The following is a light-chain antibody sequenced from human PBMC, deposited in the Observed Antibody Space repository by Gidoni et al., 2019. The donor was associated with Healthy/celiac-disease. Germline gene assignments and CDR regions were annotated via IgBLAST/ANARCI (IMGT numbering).Light chain of an antibody. CDR2: LGS. CDR1: QSLLHSNGYNY. V-gene: IGKV2-28*01. J-gene: IGKJ2*03. CDR3: MQALQTPLS. Sequence: IVMTPSPPSLLATPGEPASISCRSSQSLLHSNGYNYLDWYLQKPGQSPQLLIYLGSNRAAGVPDRFSGSGAGTDFTLKISRGEAEDVGVYYCMQALQTPLSFGQGTKLEIK.